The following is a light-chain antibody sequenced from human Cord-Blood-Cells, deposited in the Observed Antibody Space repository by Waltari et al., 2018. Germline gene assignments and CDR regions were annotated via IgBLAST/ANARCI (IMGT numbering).Light chain of an antibody. CDR2: GAS. CDR1: QSVSSN. J-gene: IGKJ1*01. CDR3: QQYNNWPRT. V-gene: IGKV3-15*01. Sequence: VMTQSPATLSVSQGERATLSCRASQSVSSNLAWYQQKPGQAPRLLIYGASTRATGIPARFSGSGSGTEFTLTISSLQAEDFAVYYCQQYNNWPRTFGQGTKVEIK.